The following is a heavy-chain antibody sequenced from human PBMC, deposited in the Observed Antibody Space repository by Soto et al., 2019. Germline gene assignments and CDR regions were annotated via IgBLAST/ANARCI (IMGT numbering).Heavy chain of an antibody. V-gene: IGHV3-20*04. CDR2: INRHGDST. J-gene: IGHJ4*02. CDR1: GFGFDEYG. Sequence: EVSLVESGGGVVRPGGSLRLSCAASGFGFDEYGMSCVRQGPGKGLEWVSGINRHGDSTGYADSVKGRFTISRDNAKNSLYLQMNGLRVEDTAFYYCARDHRWGYEYGDYGDSWGQGTLVTVSS. CDR3: ARDHRWGYEYGDYGDS. D-gene: IGHD4-17*01.